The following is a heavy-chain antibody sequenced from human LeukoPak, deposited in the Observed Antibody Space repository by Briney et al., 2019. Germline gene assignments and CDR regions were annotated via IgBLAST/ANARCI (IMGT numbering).Heavy chain of an antibody. CDR1: GFTFSSYA. V-gene: IGHV3-23*01. CDR2: ISGSGGST. J-gene: IGHJ4*02. Sequence: GGSLGLSCAASGFTFSSYAMSWVRQAPGKGLEWVSAISGSGGSTYYADSVKGRFTISRDNSKNTLYLQMNSLRAEDTAVYYCAKDSGYYYEIFDYWGQGTLVTVSS. CDR3: AKDSGYYYEIFDY. D-gene: IGHD3-22*01.